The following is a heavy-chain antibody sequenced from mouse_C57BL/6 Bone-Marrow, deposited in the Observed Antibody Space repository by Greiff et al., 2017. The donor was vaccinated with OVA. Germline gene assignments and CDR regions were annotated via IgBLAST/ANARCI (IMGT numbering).Heavy chain of an antibody. CDR3: AKLWSYWYFDV. Sequence: EVQLQQSGPELVKPGASVKISCKASGYTFTDYYMNWVKQSHGKSLEWIGDINPNNGGTSYNQKFKGKATLTVDKSSSTAYMELRSPTSEDSAVYYCAKLWSYWYFDVWGTGTTVTVSS. V-gene: IGHV1-26*01. D-gene: IGHD1-1*02. CDR2: INPNNGGT. CDR1: GYTFTDYY. J-gene: IGHJ1*03.